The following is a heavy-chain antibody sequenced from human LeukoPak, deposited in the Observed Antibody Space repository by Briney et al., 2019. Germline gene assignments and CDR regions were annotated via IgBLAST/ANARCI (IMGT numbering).Heavy chain of an antibody. V-gene: IGHV3-9*01. Sequence: GRSLRLSCAASGFTFDDYAMHWVRQAPGKGLEWVSGISWNSGSIGYADSVKGRFTTSRDNAKNSLHLQMNSLRAEDTAVYYCARKLWFGEPCCYFDYWGQGTLVTVSS. J-gene: IGHJ4*02. CDR1: GFTFDDYA. CDR2: ISWNSGSI. D-gene: IGHD3-10*01. CDR3: ARKLWFGEPCCYFDY.